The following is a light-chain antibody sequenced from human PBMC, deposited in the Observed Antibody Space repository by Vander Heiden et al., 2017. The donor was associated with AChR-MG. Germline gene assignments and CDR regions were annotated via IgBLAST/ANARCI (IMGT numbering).Light chain of an antibody. CDR1: HSISSW. CDR3: QHHKA. Sequence: DIQMTQCPSTLSASIGDRVTITCRASHSISSWLAWYQQKPGKAPELLIYKASTLESGAPSRFSGSGSGTEFTLTISSLQPADFATYYCQHHKAFGQRTKVEIK. V-gene: IGKV1-5*03. CDR2: KAS. J-gene: IGKJ1*01.